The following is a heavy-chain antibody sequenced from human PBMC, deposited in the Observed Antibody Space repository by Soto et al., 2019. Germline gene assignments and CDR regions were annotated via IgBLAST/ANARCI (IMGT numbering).Heavy chain of an antibody. D-gene: IGHD2-2*01. V-gene: IGHV4-34*01. J-gene: IGHJ5*02. CDR1: GGSFSGYY. CDR3: VKRRGVPAATALFNWFDP. CDR2: INHSGST. Sequence: SETLSLTCAVYGGSFSGYYWSWIRQPPGKGLEWIGEINHSGSTNYNPSLKSRVTISVDTSKNQFSLKLSSVTAADTAVYYCVKRRGVPAATALFNWFDPWGQGTLVTVSS.